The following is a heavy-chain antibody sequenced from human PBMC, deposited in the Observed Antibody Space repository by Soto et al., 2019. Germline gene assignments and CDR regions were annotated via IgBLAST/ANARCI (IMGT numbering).Heavy chain of an antibody. J-gene: IGHJ5*02. D-gene: IGHD6-19*01. CDR1: GGTFSSYA. CDR3: ARDLSVAVAGTVFDP. CDR2: IIPIFGTA. Sequence: SVKVSCKASGGTFSSYAISWGRQAPGQGLEWMGGIIPIFGTANYAQKFQGRVTITADESTSTAYMELSSLRSEDTAVYYCARDLSVAVAGTVFDPWGQGTLVTVSS. V-gene: IGHV1-69*13.